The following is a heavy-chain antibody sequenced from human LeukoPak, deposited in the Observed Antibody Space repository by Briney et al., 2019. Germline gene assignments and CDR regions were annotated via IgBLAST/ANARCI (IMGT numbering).Heavy chain of an antibody. J-gene: IGHJ3*02. V-gene: IGHV3-9*01. D-gene: IGHD5-18*01. CDR3: AKDKSLLDTAMVTVAFDI. CDR1: GFTFDDYA. CDR2: ISWNSGSI. Sequence: PGRSLRLSCAASGFTFDDYAMHWVRQAPGKGLEWVSGISWNSGSIGYADSVKGRFTISRDNAKNSLYLQMNSLRAEDTALYYCAKDKSLLDTAMVTVAFDIWGQGTMVTVSS.